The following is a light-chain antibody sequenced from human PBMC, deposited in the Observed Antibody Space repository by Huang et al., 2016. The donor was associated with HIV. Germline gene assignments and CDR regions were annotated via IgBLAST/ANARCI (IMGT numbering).Light chain of an antibody. J-gene: IGKJ1*01. Sequence: DIQMTQSPSSLSASVGDRVTITCRASQSISSYINWYQQKPGKAPKRLIYAASSLQSGVPSRCSGSGSGTDFTLTISSLQPEDFATYYCRNTFGQGTKVEIK. V-gene: IGKV1-39*01. CDR1: QSISSY. CDR2: AAS. CDR3: RNT.